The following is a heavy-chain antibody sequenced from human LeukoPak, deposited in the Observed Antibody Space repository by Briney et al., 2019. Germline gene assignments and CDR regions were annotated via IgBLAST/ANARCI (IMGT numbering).Heavy chain of an antibody. V-gene: IGHV3-30*18. CDR3: AKEGSSGWYFDY. J-gene: IGHJ4*02. D-gene: IGHD6-19*01. CDR1: GFTSSSYG. Sequence: GRSLRLSCAASGFTSSSYGMHWVRQAPGKGLEWVAVISYDGSNKYYADSVKGRFTISRDNSKNTLYLQMNSLRAEDTAVYYCAKEGSSGWYFDYWGQGTLVTVSS. CDR2: ISYDGSNK.